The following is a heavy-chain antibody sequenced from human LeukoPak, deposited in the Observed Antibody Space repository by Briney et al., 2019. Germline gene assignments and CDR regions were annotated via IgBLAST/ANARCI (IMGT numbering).Heavy chain of an antibody. D-gene: IGHD2-2*01. Sequence: PGGSLRLSCAASGFTFSSYAMSWVRQAPGKGLEWVSAISGSGGSTYYADSVKGRFTISRDNSKNTLYLQMNSLRAEDTAVYYCAKDLGKYQLLQYFDYWGQGTLVTVSS. V-gene: IGHV3-23*01. CDR1: GFTFSSYA. J-gene: IGHJ4*02. CDR2: ISGSGGST. CDR3: AKDLGKYQLLQYFDY.